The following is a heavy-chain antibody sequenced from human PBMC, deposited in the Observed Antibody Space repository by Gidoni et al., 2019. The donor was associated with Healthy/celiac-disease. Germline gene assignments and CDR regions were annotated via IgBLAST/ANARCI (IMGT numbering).Heavy chain of an antibody. CDR1: GYSFPSYW. V-gene: IGHV5-51*01. Sequence: EVQLVQSGAEVKKPGESLKISCTGSGYSFPSYWIGWVPQMPGKGLEWMRIICPGYSATRYTPSVQGQVTISADKAISTAYLQWSSLKASDTAMYYCARSVGYCGGDCYAEYDHWGQGTLVTVSS. D-gene: IGHD2-21*02. CDR3: ARSVGYCGGDCYAEYDH. J-gene: IGHJ5*02. CDR2: ICPGYSAT.